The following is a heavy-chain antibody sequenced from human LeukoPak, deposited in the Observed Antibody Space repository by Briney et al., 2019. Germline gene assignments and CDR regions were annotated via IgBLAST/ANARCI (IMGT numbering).Heavy chain of an antibody. CDR2: IKSKTDGGTT. D-gene: IGHD3-10*01. V-gene: IGHV3-15*01. CDR3: TTEITMVRGVIIRRRKVPVDY. J-gene: IGHJ4*02. Sequence: PGGSLRLSCAASGFTFSNAWMSWVRQAPGKGLEWVGRIKSKTDGGTTDYAAPVKGRFTISRDDSKNTLYLQMNSLKTEVTAVYYCTTEITMVRGVIIRRRKVPVDYWGQGTLVTVSS. CDR1: GFTFSNAW.